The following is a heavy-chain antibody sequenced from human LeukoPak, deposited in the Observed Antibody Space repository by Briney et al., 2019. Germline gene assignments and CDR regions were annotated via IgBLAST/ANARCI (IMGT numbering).Heavy chain of an antibody. CDR1: GYTFTSYY. J-gene: IGHJ6*02. D-gene: IGHD3-10*01. V-gene: IGHV1-46*01. CDR3: ARGGYYYGSGSYPTYGMDV. CDR2: INPSGGST. Sequence: ASVKVSCKASGYTFTSYYMHWVRQAPGQGLEWMGIINPSGGSTSYAQKFQGRVTMTRDTSTSTVYMELSSLSSEDTAVYYCARGGYYYGSGSYPTYGMDVWGQGTTVTVSS.